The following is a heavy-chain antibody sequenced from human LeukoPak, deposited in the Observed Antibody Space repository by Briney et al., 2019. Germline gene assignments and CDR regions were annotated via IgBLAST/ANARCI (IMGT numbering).Heavy chain of an antibody. Sequence: PSETLSLTCTVSGGSISSYYWSWIRQPPGKGLEWIGSIYHSGSTYYNPSLKSRVTISVDTSKNQFSLKLSSVTAADTAVYYCARDRGYSSSSDYWGQGTLVTVSS. V-gene: IGHV4-38-2*02. CDR2: IYHSGST. CDR1: GGSISSYY. CDR3: ARDRGYSSSSDY. J-gene: IGHJ4*02. D-gene: IGHD6-6*01.